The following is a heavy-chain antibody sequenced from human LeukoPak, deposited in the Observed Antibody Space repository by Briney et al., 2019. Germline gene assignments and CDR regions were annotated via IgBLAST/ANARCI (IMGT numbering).Heavy chain of an antibody. CDR1: GFTFSGSA. D-gene: IGHD1-26*01. CDR3: TRDSGTCNWFDP. CDR2: IDKKDKGYATAT. V-gene: IGHV3-73*01. Sequence: GGSLRLSCAASGFTFSGSAIHWVRQSSGKGLEWVSQIDKKDKGYATATAYAASVKGRFTISRDDSINTAYLQMKSLKTEDTALYYCTRDSGTCNWFDPWGRGTLVTVSS. J-gene: IGHJ5*02.